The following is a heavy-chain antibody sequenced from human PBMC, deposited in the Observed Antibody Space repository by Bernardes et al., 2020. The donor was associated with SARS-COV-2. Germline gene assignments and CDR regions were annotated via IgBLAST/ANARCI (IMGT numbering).Heavy chain of an antibody. Sequence: SETLSLTCTVSGDSISSRTYYWGWIRQSPGTGLEWIGSIYSSGGTYYNPSLKGRVTISVDTSKNQFSLRLSSLTAADAAVYYCARHPRRLQVSGSWFDPWGQGTLVTVSS. CDR1: GDSISSRTYY. J-gene: IGHJ5*02. V-gene: IGHV4-39*01. CDR2: IYSSGGT. D-gene: IGHD1-26*01. CDR3: ARHPRRLQVSGSWFDP.